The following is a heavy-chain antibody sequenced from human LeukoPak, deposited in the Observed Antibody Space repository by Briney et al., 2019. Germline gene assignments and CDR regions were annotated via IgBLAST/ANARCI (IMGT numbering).Heavy chain of an antibody. V-gene: IGHV4-30-4*01. Sequence: PSETLSLTCTVSGGSISSGDYYWSWIRQPPGKGLEWIGYIYYSGSTYYNPSLKSRVTISVDTSKNQFSLKLSSVTAADTAVYYCARGGSQDYGDYFYFYWGQGTLVTVSS. CDR2: IYYSGST. D-gene: IGHD4-17*01. J-gene: IGHJ4*02. CDR1: GGSISSGDYY. CDR3: ARGGSQDYGDYFYFY.